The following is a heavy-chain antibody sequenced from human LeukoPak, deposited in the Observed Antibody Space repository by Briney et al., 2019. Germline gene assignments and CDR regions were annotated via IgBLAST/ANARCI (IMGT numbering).Heavy chain of an antibody. CDR1: GGSISSSSYY. CDR2: IYHSGNT. CDR3: ATIVVVPAASWYFDL. Sequence: SETLSLTCTVSGGSISSSSYYWGWIRQPPGKGLEWIGSIYHSGNTYYNPSLRSRVTISVDTSKNQFSLKLSSVTAADTAVYYCATIVVVPAASWYFDLWGRGTLVTVSS. D-gene: IGHD2-2*01. J-gene: IGHJ2*01. V-gene: IGHV4-39*01.